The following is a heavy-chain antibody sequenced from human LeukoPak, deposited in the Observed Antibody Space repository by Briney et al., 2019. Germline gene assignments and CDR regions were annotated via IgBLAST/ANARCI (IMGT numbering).Heavy chain of an antibody. Sequence: SVKVSCKASGGTFSSYAISWVRQAPGQGLEWMGGIIPIFGTANYAQKFQGRVTITADESTSTAYMELSSLRSEDTAVYYCASGSPGRYCSSTSCSNFDYWGQGTLVTVSS. J-gene: IGHJ4*02. D-gene: IGHD2-2*01. CDR2: IIPIFGTA. V-gene: IGHV1-69*01. CDR1: GGTFSSYA. CDR3: ASGSPGRYCSSTSCSNFDY.